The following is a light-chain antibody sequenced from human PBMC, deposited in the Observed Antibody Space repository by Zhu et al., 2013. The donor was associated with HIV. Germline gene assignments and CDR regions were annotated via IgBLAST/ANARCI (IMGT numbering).Light chain of an antibody. V-gene: IGKV3-11*01. CDR3: HQYIDRHS. CDR1: QSIANY. CDR2: DAS. Sequence: EIVLTQSPATLSLSPGERATLSCRASQSIANYLAWYQQKPGQAPRLLIYDASNRAADIPVRFSASGSGTEFTLTISSLQSEDFEVYYCHQYIDRHSFGQGTKLEVK. J-gene: IGKJ2*03.